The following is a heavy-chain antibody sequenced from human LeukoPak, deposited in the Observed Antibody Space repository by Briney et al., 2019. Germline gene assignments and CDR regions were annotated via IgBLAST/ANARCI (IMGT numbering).Heavy chain of an antibody. Sequence: GGSLRLSCAASGFTFSSYSMNWVRQAPGKGLEWVSSISSSGTSVFHADSVKGRFTMSGDNAKNSLYLQMNSLRAEDTAVYYCSREENARQDLDYWGQGTLVTVSS. CDR1: GFTFSSYS. J-gene: IGHJ4*02. V-gene: IGHV3-21*01. CDR3: SREENARQDLDY. D-gene: IGHD1-1*01. CDR2: ISSSGTSV.